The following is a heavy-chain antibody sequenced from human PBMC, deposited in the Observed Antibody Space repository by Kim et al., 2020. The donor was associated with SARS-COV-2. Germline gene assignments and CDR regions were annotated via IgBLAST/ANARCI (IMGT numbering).Heavy chain of an antibody. CDR3: AKDRDFGDFDY. D-gene: IGHD4-17*01. J-gene: IGHJ4*02. V-gene: IGHV3-23*01. Sequence: YYADTWKGRFTITRDNSKNTLYLQRNSLRAEDTALYYCAKDRDFGDFDYWGQGTLVTLSS.